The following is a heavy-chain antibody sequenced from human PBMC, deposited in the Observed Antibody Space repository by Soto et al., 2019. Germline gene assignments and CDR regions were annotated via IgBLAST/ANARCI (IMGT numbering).Heavy chain of an antibody. J-gene: IGHJ5*02. CDR1: GFTFSSYA. CDR2: ISYDGTNE. D-gene: IGHD3-10*01. V-gene: IGHV3-30-3*01. Sequence: QVQLVESGGGVVQPGRSLRLSCAASGFTFSSYAMHWVRQAPGKGLEWVAVISYDGTNEYYADSVKGRLTISRDKSKNTLYLQMNSLRAEDTAVYYCARDTSRRMVRGVTHLNWFDPWGQGTLVTVSS. CDR3: ARDTSRRMVRGVTHLNWFDP.